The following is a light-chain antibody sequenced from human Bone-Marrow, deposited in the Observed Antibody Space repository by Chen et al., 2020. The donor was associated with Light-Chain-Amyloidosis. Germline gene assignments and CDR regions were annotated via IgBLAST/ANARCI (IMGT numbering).Light chain of an antibody. CDR1: STDVGPYNL. Sequence: QSALTHPASVAGSVEQSVTISCTGNSTDVGPYNLVSVYQQRHGEDTKNRNYEDKERPSGVSTRSSASKPDNPDYQTHTGLQTEEQADYYCCSSSDTDAVSVGTGTRLSGL. J-gene: IGLJ2*01. V-gene: IGLV2-23*01. CDR2: EDK. CDR3: CSSSDTDAVS.